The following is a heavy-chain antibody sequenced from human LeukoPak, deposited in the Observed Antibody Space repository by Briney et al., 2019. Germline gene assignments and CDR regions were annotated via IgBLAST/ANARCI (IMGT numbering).Heavy chain of an antibody. CDR1: GFTFSSYG. J-gene: IGHJ4*02. CDR2: IRYDGSNK. CDR3: SKVRHFWGCYPRF. V-gene: IGHV3-30*02. D-gene: IGHD3-3*02. Sequence: GGSLRLSCAASGFTFSSYGMHWVRQAPGKGLEWVAFIRYDGSNKYYVDSVKGRFTISRDNSKNTLYLQMNSLRAEDTAVYYCSKVRHFWGCYPRFRGQGTLVTVSP.